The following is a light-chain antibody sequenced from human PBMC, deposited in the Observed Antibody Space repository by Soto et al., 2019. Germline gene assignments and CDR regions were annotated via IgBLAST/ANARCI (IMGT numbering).Light chain of an antibody. CDR1: QSVKSD. V-gene: IGKV3-15*01. CDR3: QQYKYWPRT. CDR2: GAS. Sequence: EVVMTQSPAILSVSPGERATLSCRASQSVKSDLAWYQQRPGQAPRLLIHGASTRATGIPARFSGSGSGTEFTLTISSLQSEDFAIYYCQQYKYWPRTFGQGTKVDIK. J-gene: IGKJ1*01.